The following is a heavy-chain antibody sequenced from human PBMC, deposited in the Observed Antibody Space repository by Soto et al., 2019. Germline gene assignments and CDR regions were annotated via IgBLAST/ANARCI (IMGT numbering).Heavy chain of an antibody. CDR3: ARDCSGGNCYPGMDV. CDR2: ISSSGYI. J-gene: IGHJ6*02. V-gene: IGHV3-21*01. CDR1: GFNFNSYT. D-gene: IGHD2-15*01. Sequence: EVPLVESGGGLVKPGGSLRLSCAASGFNFNSYTINWVRQAPGKRLEWLSSISSSGYIFSTDSVRGRFTISRDNAKNSVYLQINSLRAEDTAVYFCARDCSGGNCYPGMDVWGQGTTVTVSS.